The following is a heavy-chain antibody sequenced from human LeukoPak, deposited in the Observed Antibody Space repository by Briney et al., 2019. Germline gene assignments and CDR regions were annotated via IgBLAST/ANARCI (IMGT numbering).Heavy chain of an antibody. D-gene: IGHD3-10*02. CDR3: AELGITMIGGV. Sequence: GGSLRLSCAASGFTFSDHYMTWIRQAPGKGLEWVSSISSSSSYIYYADSVKGRFTISRDDAKNSLYLQMNSLRAEDTAVYYCAELGITMIGGVWGKGTTVTISS. V-gene: IGHV3-11*06. CDR2: ISSSSSYI. CDR1: GFTFSDHY. J-gene: IGHJ6*04.